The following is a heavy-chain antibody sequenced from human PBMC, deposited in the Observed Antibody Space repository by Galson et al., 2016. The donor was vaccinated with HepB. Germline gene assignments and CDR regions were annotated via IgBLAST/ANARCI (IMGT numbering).Heavy chain of an antibody. CDR3: ARDGQGLLLGYYYYYMDV. J-gene: IGHJ6*03. Sequence: SLRLSCAASGFTFSSYGMNWVRQAPGKGLEWVAVIWHGGRNKYYADSVKGRFTISRDNSQNTLYLQMNSLRAEDTAVYYCARDGQGLLLGYYYYYMDVWGKGTTVSVSS. CDR1: GFTFSSYG. D-gene: IGHD2-21*01. CDR2: IWHGGRNK. V-gene: IGHV3-33*08.